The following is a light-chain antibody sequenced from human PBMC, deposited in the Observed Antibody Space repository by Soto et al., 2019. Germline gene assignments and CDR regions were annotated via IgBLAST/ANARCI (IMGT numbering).Light chain of an antibody. V-gene: IGKV3-20*01. CDR2: ATS. J-gene: IGKJ2*01. CDR1: QSINTRY. CDR3: QQYDDSAQYK. Sequence: EIVLTQSPGTLSLSPGERATLSCRASQSINTRYSAWYQQKPGQPPRLLIYATSSRAPGNPDRFSGSGSGTDFTLTISRLEPEDFVVYDCQQYDDSAQYKFGQETNLHIK.